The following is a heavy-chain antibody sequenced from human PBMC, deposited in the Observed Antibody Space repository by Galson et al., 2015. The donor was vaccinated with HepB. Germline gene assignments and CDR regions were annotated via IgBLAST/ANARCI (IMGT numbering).Heavy chain of an antibody. V-gene: IGHV3-33*06. D-gene: IGHD1-26*01. CDR2: IWYDGSNK. J-gene: IGHJ4*02. Sequence: SLRLSCAASGFTFSSYGMQWVRQAPGKGLEWVAVIWYDGSNKYYADSVKGLFTISRDNSKNTLYLQMNSLRAEDTAVYCCAKDPSAGSGSDYFDYWGQGTLVTVSS. CDR3: AKDPSAGSGSDYFDY. CDR1: GFTFSSYG.